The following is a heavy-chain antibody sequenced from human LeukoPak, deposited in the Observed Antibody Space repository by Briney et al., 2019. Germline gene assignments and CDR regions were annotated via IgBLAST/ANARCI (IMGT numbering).Heavy chain of an antibody. D-gene: IGHD2-21*01. CDR3: ARGVYCGGDCYSEYFDY. CDR1: GFTFDDYG. V-gene: IGHV3-20*04. Sequence: GGSLRLSCAASGFTFDDYGMSWVRQAPGKGLEWVSGINWNGGSTGYADSVKGRFTISRDNAKNSLYLQMNSLRAEDTAVYYCARGVYCGGDCYSEYFDYWGQGTLVTVSS. CDR2: INWNGGST. J-gene: IGHJ4*02.